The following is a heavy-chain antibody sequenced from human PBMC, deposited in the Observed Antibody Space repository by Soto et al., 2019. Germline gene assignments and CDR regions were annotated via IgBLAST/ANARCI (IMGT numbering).Heavy chain of an antibody. V-gene: IGHV3-48*02. CDR1: GFTFSSYS. CDR3: ARVIYMTAPPELDY. D-gene: IGHD3-16*01. J-gene: IGHJ4*02. CDR2: ISSSSSTI. Sequence: GGSLRLSCAASGFTFSSYSMNWVRQAPGKGLEWVSYISSSSSTIYYADSVKGRFTISRDNAKNSLYLQMNSLRDEDTAVYYCARVIYMTAPPELDYWGQGTLVTVSS.